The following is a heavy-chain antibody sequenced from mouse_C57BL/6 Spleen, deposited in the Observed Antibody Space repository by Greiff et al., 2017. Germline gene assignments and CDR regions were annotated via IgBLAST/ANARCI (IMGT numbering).Heavy chain of an antibody. D-gene: IGHD1-1*01. V-gene: IGHV1-7*01. J-gene: IGHJ2*01. CDR3: ARYYYGSRPYYFDY. Sequence: QVHVKQSGAELAKPGASVKLSCKASGYTFTSYWMHWVKQRPGQGLEWIGYINPSSGYTKYNQKFKDKATLTADKSSSTAYMQLSSLTYEASAVYYCARYYYGSRPYYFDYWGQGTTLTVSS. CDR2: INPSSGYT. CDR1: GYTFTSYW.